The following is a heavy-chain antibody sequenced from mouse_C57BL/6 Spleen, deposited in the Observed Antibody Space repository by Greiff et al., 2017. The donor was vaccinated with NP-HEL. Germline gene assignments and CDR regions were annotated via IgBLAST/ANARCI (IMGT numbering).Heavy chain of an antibody. J-gene: IGHJ2*01. CDR2: ISSGSSTI. CDR3: ARKEAYYFDY. CDR1: GFTFSDYG. Sequence: DVMLVESEGGLVQPGSSMKLSCAASGFTFSDYGMHWVRQAPEKGLEWVAYISSGSSTIYYADTVKGRFTISRDNAKNTLFLQMTSLRSEDTAMYYCARKEAYYFDYWGQGTTLTVSS. V-gene: IGHV5-17*01.